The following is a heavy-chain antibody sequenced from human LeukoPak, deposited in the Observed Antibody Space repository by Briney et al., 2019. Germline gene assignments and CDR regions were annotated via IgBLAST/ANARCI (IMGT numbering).Heavy chain of an antibody. J-gene: IGHJ5*02. CDR1: GYTCTSYD. CDR2: MNPNSGNT. Sequence: ASVKVSCKASGYTCTSYDINWVRQATGQGLEWMGWMNPNSGNTGYAQKFQGRVTMTRNTSISTAYMELSSLRSEDTAVYYCARGRGYSSGWYGDWFDPWGQGTLVTVSS. CDR3: ARGRGYSSGWYGDWFDP. V-gene: IGHV1-8*01. D-gene: IGHD6-19*01.